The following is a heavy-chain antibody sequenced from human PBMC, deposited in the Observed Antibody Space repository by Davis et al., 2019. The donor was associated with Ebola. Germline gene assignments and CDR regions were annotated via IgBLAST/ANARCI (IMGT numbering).Heavy chain of an antibody. CDR2: ISGDGDTA. CDR1: GFTFSSYA. Sequence: GESLKISCAASGFTFSSYAMSWVRQAPGKGLEWVSGISGDGDTAYYADSVKGRFTVSRDNSRNTVYLQMNSLRAEDTAVYYCAKAGRFLEWLLLDYWGQGTLVTVSS. V-gene: IGHV3-23*01. CDR3: AKAGRFLEWLLLDY. D-gene: IGHD3-3*01. J-gene: IGHJ4*02.